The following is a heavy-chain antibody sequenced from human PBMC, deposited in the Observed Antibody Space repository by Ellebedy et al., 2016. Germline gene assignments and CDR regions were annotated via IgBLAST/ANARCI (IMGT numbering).Heavy chain of an antibody. V-gene: IGHV3-7*01. CDR1: EFTFSNYA. J-gene: IGHJ4*02. CDR3: ARGSDWACDY. CDR2: MNADGTGR. D-gene: IGHD3-9*01. Sequence: GESLKISXAASEFTFSNYAMHWVRQAPGKGLEWVANMNADGTGRYYVDSVKGRFTISRDNAKNSLYLQMNSLRPEDTAVYYCARGSDWACDYWGQGTLVTVSS.